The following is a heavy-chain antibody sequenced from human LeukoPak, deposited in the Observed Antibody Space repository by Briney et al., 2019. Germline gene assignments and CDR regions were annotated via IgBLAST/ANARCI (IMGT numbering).Heavy chain of an antibody. Sequence: SGPTLVKPTQTLTLTCTFSGFSLSATGLGVGWIRQPPGKALEWLVVIYSDDDKRYRPSLKSRLTITADTSKNRVVLTMTNLDPVDTGTYYCARSTRNPWYFDYWGQGTLITVSS. V-gene: IGHV2-5*02. CDR3: ARSTRNPWYFDY. CDR2: IYSDDDK. J-gene: IGHJ4*02. D-gene: IGHD4-11*01. CDR1: GFSLSATGLG.